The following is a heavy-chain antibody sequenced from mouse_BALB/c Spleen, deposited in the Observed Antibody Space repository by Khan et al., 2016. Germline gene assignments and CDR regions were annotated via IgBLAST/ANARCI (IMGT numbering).Heavy chain of an antibody. V-gene: IGHV9-2-1*01. CDR3: ARGFITTAKGDY. D-gene: IGHD1-2*01. J-gene: IGHJ2*01. CDR1: GYTFTDYS. CDR2: INTETGEP. Sequence: QIQLVQSGPELKKPGETVKISCKASGYTFTDYSMHWVKQAPGKGLKWMGWINTETGEPTYADDFKGRFAFSLETSASTAYLQINNLKNEDTATYFCARGFITTAKGDYWGQGTTLTVSS.